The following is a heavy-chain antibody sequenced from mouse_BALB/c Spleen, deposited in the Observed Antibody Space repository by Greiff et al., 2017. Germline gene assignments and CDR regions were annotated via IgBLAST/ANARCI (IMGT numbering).Heavy chain of an antibody. CDR3: ARGGSSYYYAMDY. CDR1: GYSITSDYA. D-gene: IGHD1-1*01. CDR2: ISYSGST. V-gene: IGHV3-2*02. Sequence: VQLQQSGPGLVKPSQSLSLTCTVTGYSITSDYAWNWIRQFPGNKLEWMGYISYSGSTSYNPSLKSRISITRDTSKNQFFLQLNSVTTEDTATYYCARGGSSYYYAMDYWGQGTSVTVSS. J-gene: IGHJ4*01.